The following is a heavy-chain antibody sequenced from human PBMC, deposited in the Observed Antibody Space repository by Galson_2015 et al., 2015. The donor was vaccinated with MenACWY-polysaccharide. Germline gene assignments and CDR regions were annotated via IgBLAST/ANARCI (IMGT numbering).Heavy chain of an antibody. CDR2: INPSNGDT. CDR1: GYTFTSYY. CDR3: ARGAPPLGRRLQEEDFDF. J-gene: IGHJ4*02. V-gene: IGHV1-46*01. Sequence: SVKVSCKASGYTFTSYYMHWVRQAPGQGLEWMGIINPSNGDTRHAQKFQGRVTMTRDTSTSTVYTELSSLRSEDTAVYYCARGAPPLGRRLQEEDFDFWGQGTLVTVSS. D-gene: IGHD5-24*01.